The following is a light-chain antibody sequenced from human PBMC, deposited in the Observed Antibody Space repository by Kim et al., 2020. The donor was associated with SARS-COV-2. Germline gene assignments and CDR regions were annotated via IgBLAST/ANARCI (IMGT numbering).Light chain of an antibody. Sequence: GKTVTTSSTRSGGNISANYFQPYRLRPGSSPITVIYEDNQRPSRVSDRFSGSIDSSANSASLTISGLKTEDEADYYCQSYDGSRGVFGGGTQLTVL. V-gene: IGLV6-57*01. CDR2: EDN. J-gene: IGLJ3*02. CDR1: GGNISANY. CDR3: QSYDGSRGV.